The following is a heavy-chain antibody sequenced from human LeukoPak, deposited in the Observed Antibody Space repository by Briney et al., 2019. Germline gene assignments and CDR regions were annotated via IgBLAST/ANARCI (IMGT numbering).Heavy chain of an antibody. D-gene: IGHD6-19*01. CDR2: ISGSGGST. CDR1: GFTFSSYA. J-gene: IGHJ5*02. Sequence: GGPLRLSCAASGFTFSSYAMSWVRQAPGKGLEWVSAISGSGGSTYYADSVKGRFTISRDNSKNTLYLQMNSLRAEDTAVYYCAKAYSSGWYRYNWFDPWGLGTLVTVSS. CDR3: AKAYSSGWYRYNWFDP. V-gene: IGHV3-23*01.